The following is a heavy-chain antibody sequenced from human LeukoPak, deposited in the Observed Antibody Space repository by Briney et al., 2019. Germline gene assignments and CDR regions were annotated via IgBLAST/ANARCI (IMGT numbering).Heavy chain of an antibody. V-gene: IGHV3-53*01. CDR2: IYSGGST. D-gene: IGHD2-8*01. Sequence: GGSLRLSCAASGFTVSNNYMSWVRQAPGKGLEWVSVIYSGGSTYYADSVKGRFTISRDNSKNTLYLQMNSLRAEDTAVYYCARDRCTNGVCYLDYWGQGTLVTVSS. CDR1: GFTVSNNY. CDR3: ARDRCTNGVCYLDY. J-gene: IGHJ4*02.